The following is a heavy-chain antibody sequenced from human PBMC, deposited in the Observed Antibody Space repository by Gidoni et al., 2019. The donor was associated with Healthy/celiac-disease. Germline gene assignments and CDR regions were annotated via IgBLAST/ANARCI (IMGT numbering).Heavy chain of an antibody. CDR3: ATYMSNNAFDI. CDR1: GRSISSSSYY. CDR2: IYYSGST. J-gene: IGHJ3*02. Sequence: QLQLQESGPGLVKPSETLSLTCTVSGRSISSSSYYWGWIRQPPGKGLEWIGSIYYSGSTYYNPSLKSRVTISVDTSKNQFSLKLSSVTAADTAVYYCATYMSNNAFDIWGQGTMVTVSS. D-gene: IGHD2-2*02. V-gene: IGHV4-39*01.